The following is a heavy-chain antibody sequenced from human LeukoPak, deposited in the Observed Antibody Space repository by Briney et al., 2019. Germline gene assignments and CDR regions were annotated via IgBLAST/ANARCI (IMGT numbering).Heavy chain of an antibody. CDR1: GGSISSGSYY. CDR3: ARERNDDYGGNSDAFDI. Sequence: TSQTLSLTCTVSGGSISSGSYYWSWIRQPAGKGLEWIGRIYTSGSTNYNPSLKSRVTISVDTSKNQFSLKLSSVTAADVAVYYCARERNDDYGGNSDAFDIWGQGTMVTVSS. J-gene: IGHJ3*02. D-gene: IGHD4-23*01. V-gene: IGHV4-61*02. CDR2: IYTSGST.